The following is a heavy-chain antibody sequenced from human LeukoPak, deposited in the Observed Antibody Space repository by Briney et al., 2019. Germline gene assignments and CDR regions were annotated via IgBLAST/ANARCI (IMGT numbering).Heavy chain of an antibody. V-gene: IGHV1-18*01. CDR3: ARTYRGSAASDY. CDR2: ISAYNGNT. CDR1: GYTFTSYG. J-gene: IGHJ4*02. D-gene: IGHD3-10*01. Sequence: GASVKVSCKASGYTFTSYGISWVRQAPGQGLEWMGWISAYNGNTNYAQKFQGRVTMTRDTSISTAYMELSRLRSDDTAVYYCARTYRGSAASDYWGQGTLVTVSS.